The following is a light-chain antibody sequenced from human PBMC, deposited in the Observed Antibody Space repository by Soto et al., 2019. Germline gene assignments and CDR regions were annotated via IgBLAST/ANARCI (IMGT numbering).Light chain of an antibody. CDR2: DVT. CDR1: PSDIGAYNY. V-gene: IGLV2-14*03. J-gene: IGLJ2*01. CDR3: GSYTISIPLMI. Sequence: QSALTQPAYVSGSPGQSITISCSGTPSDIGAYNYVSWYQHLPGKAPKVIIYDVTNRPSGVSSRFSGSKSGTTASLTISGLQAEDEANYYCGSYTISIPLMIFGGGTKLTVL.